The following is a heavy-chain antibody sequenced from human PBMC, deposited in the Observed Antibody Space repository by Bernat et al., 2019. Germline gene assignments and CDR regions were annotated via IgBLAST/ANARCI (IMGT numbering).Heavy chain of an antibody. D-gene: IGHD5-12*01. CDR2: ISGSGGST. Sequence: EVQLVESGGGLVQPGGSLRLSCAASGFTFSSYAMSWVRQAPGKGLEWVSAISGSGGSTYYADSVKGRFTISRDNDKNSLYLQMSSLRAEDTAVYYCARVRDSGYDWDSWGQGALVTVSS. CDR3: ARVRDSGYDWDS. CDR1: GFTFSSYA. J-gene: IGHJ4*02. V-gene: IGHV3-23*04.